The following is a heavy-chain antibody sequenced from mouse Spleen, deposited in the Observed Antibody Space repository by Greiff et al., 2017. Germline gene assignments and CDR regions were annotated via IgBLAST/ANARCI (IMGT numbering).Heavy chain of an antibody. Sequence: EVKLLEPGPELVKPGASVKLSCKASGYSFTGYNMHWVKQSTGKSLEWIGNIDPYCGGTSYNQKFKGKATLTVDKSSSTAYMQLSSLTSEDSAVYDYARVGTSYYLDYWGQGTTLTVSS. D-gene: IGHD3-3*01. J-gene: IGHJ2*01. V-gene: IGHV1-39*01. CDR2: IDPYCGGT. CDR3: ARVGTSYYLDY. CDR1: GYSFTGYN.